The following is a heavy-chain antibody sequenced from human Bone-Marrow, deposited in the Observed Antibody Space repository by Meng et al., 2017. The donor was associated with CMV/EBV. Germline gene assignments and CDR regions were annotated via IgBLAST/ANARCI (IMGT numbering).Heavy chain of an antibody. J-gene: IGHJ4*02. CDR3: AKDRGQQLPRGDFDY. CDR1: GFTFSSYW. CDR2: IKQDGSEK. V-gene: IGHV3-7*01. Sequence: GGSLRLSCAASGFTFSSYWMSWVRQAPGKGLEWVANIKQDGSEKYYVDSVKGRFTISRDNSKNTLYLQMNSLRAEDTAVYYCAKDRGQQLPRGDFDYWGQGTLVTVSS. D-gene: IGHD6-13*01.